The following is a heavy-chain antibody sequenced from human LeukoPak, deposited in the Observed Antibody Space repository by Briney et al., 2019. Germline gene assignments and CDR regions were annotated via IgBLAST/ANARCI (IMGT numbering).Heavy chain of an antibody. CDR2: IYHSGST. CDR3: AREVGIAAAGTGFDY. V-gene: IGHV4-4*02. J-gene: IGHJ4*02. CDR1: GGSISSSNW. D-gene: IGHD6-13*01. Sequence: ASETLSLTCAVSGGSISSSNWWSWVRQPPGKGLEWIGEIYHSGSTNYNPSLKSRVTISVDKSKNQFSLKLSSVTAADTAVYYCAREVGIAAAGTGFDYWGQGTLVTVSS.